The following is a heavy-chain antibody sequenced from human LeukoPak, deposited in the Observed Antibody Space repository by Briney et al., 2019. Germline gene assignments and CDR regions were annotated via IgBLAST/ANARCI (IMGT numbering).Heavy chain of an antibody. CDR3: ARDHTELFAYDMDV. V-gene: IGHV3-21*01. J-gene: IGHJ6*03. CDR1: GFTFSSYR. CDR2: ISSSSSYI. Sequence: GGSLTLACAASGFTFSSYRMNWVRQAAGKGLEWVSSISSSSSYIYYADSVKGRFTISRDNAKNSLYLQMNSLRAEDTAVYYGARDHTELFAYDMDVWGKGTTVTVSS. D-gene: IGHD1-14*01.